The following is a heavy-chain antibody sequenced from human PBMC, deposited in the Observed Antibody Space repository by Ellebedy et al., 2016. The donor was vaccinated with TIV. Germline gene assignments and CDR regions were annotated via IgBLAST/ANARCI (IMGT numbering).Heavy chain of an antibody. J-gene: IGHJ6*02. CDR2: ISAYNGNT. CDR1: GYTFTSYG. Sequence: ASVKVSCXASGYTFTSYGISWVRQAPGQGLEWMGWISAYNGNTNYAQKLQGRVTMTTDTSTSTAYMELRSLRSDDTAVYYCARALRSSGTYGMDVWGQGTTVTVSS. D-gene: IGHD1-26*01. CDR3: ARALRSSGTYGMDV. V-gene: IGHV1-18*04.